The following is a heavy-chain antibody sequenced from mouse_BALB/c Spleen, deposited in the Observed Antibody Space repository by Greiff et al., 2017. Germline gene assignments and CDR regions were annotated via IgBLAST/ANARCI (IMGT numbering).Heavy chain of an antibody. CDR2: ISSGSSTI. D-gene: IGHD2-10*01. CDR1: GFTFSSFG. Sequence: EVNVVESGGGLVQPGGSRKLSCAASGFTFSSFGMHWVRQAPEKGLEWVAYISSGSSTIYYADTVKGRFTISRDNPKNTLFLQMTSLRSEDTAMYYCARPYYGNYAMDYWGQGTSVTVSS. CDR3: ARPYYGNYAMDY. J-gene: IGHJ4*01. V-gene: IGHV5-17*02.